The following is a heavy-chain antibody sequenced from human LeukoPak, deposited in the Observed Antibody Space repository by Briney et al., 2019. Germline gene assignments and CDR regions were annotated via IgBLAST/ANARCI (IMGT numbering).Heavy chain of an antibody. J-gene: IGHJ4*02. Sequence: KPSETLSLTCTVSGGSISSSSYYWGWIRQPPGTGLEWIGSIYYSGSTYYNPSLKSRVTISVDTSKNQFSLKLSSVTAADTAVYYCARHRDGSGSYYPPGAFDYWGQGTLVTVSS. CDR2: IYYSGST. CDR1: GGSISSSSYY. D-gene: IGHD3-10*01. CDR3: ARHRDGSGSYYPPGAFDY. V-gene: IGHV4-39*01.